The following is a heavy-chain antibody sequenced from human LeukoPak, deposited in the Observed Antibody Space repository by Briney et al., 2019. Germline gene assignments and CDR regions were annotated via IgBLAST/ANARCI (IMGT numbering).Heavy chain of an antibody. D-gene: IGHD3-3*01. V-gene: IGHV1-2*02. CDR1: VYTFTAYY. Sequence: GASVTVSFKSSVYTFTAYYMHWVRQAPGQGLDGMGWINPNSGGTNYAQKFQGRVTMTRDTSISTAYMELSRLRSDDTAVYYCAREARYDFWSGYYSLWGQGTLVTVSS. CDR2: INPNSGGT. CDR3: AREARYDFWSGYYSL. J-gene: IGHJ4*02.